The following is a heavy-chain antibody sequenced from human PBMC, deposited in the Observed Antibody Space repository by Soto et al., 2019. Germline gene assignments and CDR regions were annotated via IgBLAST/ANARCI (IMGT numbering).Heavy chain of an antibody. CDR3: AKDLFGDTAMVPHGMDV. J-gene: IGHJ6*02. D-gene: IGHD5-18*01. CDR2: ISWDGGST. V-gene: IGHV3-43*01. CDR1: GFTFDDYT. Sequence: EVQLVESGGVVVQPGGSLRLSCAASGFTFDDYTMHWVRQAPGKGLEWVSLISWDGGSTYYADSVKGRFTISRDNSKNSLYLQMNSLRTEDTALYYCAKDLFGDTAMVPHGMDVWGQGTTVTVSS.